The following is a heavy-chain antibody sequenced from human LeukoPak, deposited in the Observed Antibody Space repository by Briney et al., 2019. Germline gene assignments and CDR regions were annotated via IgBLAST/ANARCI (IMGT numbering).Heavy chain of an antibody. V-gene: IGHV3-23*01. CDR2: ISGSGDST. CDR1: GFTFSSFA. D-gene: IGHD6-13*01. J-gene: IGHJ4*02. CDR3: AKCRSLSPAAAFNY. Sequence: GGSLRLSCAASGFTFSSFALSWVRQAPGKGLEWVSSISGSGDSTYYMESVKGRFTISRDNSENTLYLQMNSLRADDTAVYYCAKCRSLSPAAAFNYWGQGPLVAVSS.